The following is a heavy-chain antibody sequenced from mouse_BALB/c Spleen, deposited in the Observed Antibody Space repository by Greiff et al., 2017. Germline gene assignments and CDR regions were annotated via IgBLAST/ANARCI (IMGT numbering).Heavy chain of an antibody. D-gene: IGHD4-1*01. CDR3: ANWAFDY. CDR2: IDPENGNT. V-gene: IGHV14-1*02. J-gene: IGHJ2*01. Sequence: VQLKESGAELVRPGALVKLSCKASGFNIKDYYMHWVKQRPEQGLEWIGWIDPENGNTIYDPKFQGKASITAVTSSNTAYLQLSSLTSEDTAVYYCANWAFDYWGQGTTLTVSS. CDR1: GFNIKDYY.